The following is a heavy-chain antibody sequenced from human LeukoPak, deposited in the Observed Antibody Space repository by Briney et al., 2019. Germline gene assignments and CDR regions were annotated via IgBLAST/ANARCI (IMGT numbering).Heavy chain of an antibody. V-gene: IGHV4-4*07. D-gene: IGHD5-18*01. CDR3: ARNALRGYIYGFDH. Sequence: PSETLSLTCTVSGGSITNYFWSWIRQPAGKGLEWIGRIYTTGITNCNPSLESRVTMPVDTSKNQFSLRLNSVTAADTAVYFCARNALRGYIYGFDHWGQGTLVTVSS. J-gene: IGHJ4*02. CDR1: GGSITNYF. CDR2: IYTTGIT.